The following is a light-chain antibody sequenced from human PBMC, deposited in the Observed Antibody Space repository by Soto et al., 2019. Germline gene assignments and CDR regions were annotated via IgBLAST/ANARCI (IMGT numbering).Light chain of an antibody. V-gene: IGKV3-15*01. Sequence: EIVMTQSPASLPVSPGERATLSCRASRSISKNLAWYQQKPGQSPRFLIYDASTRATGIPARFSGSGSGTDFTLTISSLQSEDSATYYCQQYDDWPGVTFGPGTKVEIK. CDR3: QQYDDWPGVT. J-gene: IGKJ3*01. CDR1: RSISKN. CDR2: DAS.